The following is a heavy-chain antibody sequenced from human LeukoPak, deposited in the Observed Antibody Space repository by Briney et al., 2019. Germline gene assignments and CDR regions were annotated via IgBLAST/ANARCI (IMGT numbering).Heavy chain of an antibody. J-gene: IGHJ4*02. CDR2: IYYNGST. D-gene: IGHD6-13*01. CDR3: ARLPGSSWFEVDY. V-gene: IGHV4-39*07. CDR1: GGSISSSNYY. Sequence: SETLSLTCTVSGGSISSSNYYWGWIRQPPGKGLEWIGSIYYNGSTYYNPSLKSGVTISVDTSKNQFSLKLSSVTAADTAVYYCARLPGSSWFEVDYWGQGTLVTVSS.